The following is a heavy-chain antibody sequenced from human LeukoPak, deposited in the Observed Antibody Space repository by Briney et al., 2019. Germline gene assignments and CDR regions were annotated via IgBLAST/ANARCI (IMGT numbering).Heavy chain of an antibody. D-gene: IGHD2-15*01. CDR1: GFTFSSYS. CDR2: ISSSSSTI. Sequence: PGGSLRLSCAASGFTFSSYSMNWVRQAPGKGLEWVSYISSSSSTIYYADSVKGRFTISRDNSKNTLYLQMNSLRAEDTAVYYCARDPHCSGGSCYSSWFDPWGQGTLVTVSS. CDR3: ARDPHCSGGSCYSSWFDP. V-gene: IGHV3-48*01. J-gene: IGHJ5*02.